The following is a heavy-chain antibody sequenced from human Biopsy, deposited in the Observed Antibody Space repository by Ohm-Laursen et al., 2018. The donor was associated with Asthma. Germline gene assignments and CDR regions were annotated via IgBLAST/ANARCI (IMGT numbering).Heavy chain of an antibody. CDR2: INSVFGTT. D-gene: IGHD2-2*01. Sequence: SVKVSCKSLGGTFNTYVIGWVRQAPGQGLEWMGGINSVFGTTTYPQKFQDRVTITADDSTSIVYMELSSLRSEDTAVYYCARKAGSCISRTCYSLDFWGQGTLVTVSP. CDR3: ARKAGSCISRTCYSLDF. CDR1: GGTFNTYV. J-gene: IGHJ4*02. V-gene: IGHV1-69*13.